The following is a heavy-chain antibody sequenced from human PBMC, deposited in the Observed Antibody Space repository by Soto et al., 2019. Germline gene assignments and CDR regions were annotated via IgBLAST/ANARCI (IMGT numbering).Heavy chain of an antibody. D-gene: IGHD1-26*01. Sequence: QVQLVESGGGLVKPGGSLRLSCAASGFTFSDYYMSWIRQAPGKGLEWVSYISSSSSYTNYADSVKGRFTISRDNAKNSLYLQMNSRRAEDTAVYYCARRGRWELLGHYYYGMDVWGQGTTVTVSS. CDR1: GFTFSDYY. V-gene: IGHV3-11*06. CDR2: ISSSSSYT. CDR3: ARRGRWELLGHYYYGMDV. J-gene: IGHJ6*02.